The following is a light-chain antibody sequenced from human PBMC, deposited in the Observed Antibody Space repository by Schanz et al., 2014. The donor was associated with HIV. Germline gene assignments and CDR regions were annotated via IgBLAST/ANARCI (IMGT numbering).Light chain of an antibody. V-gene: IGLV2-14*03. J-gene: IGLJ2*01. CDR3: SSHAGRNSFVV. CDR1: SSDVGGYNY. Sequence: QSALTQPASVSGSPGQSITISCTGTSSDVGGYNYVSWYQQHPGKAPKLMIFDVSSRPAGVSDRFSGSKSGNTASLTISGLQTEDEADYYCSSHAGRNSFVVFGGGTKLTVL. CDR2: DVS.